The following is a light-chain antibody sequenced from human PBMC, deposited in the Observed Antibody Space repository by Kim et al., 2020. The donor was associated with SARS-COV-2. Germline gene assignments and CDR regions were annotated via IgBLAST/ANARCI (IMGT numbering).Light chain of an antibody. CDR3: QQRSNWPPKVT. Sequence: PGERATLSCRARQSVSSYLAWYQQKPGQAPRLLIYDASNRATGIPARFSGSGSGTDFTLTISSLEPEDFAVYYCQQRSNWPPKVTFGGGTKVDIK. CDR1: QSVSSY. V-gene: IGKV3-11*01. J-gene: IGKJ4*01. CDR2: DAS.